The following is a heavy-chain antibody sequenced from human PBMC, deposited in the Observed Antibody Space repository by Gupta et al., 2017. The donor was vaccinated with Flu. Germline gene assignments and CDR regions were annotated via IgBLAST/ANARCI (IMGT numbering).Heavy chain of an antibody. V-gene: IGHV3-9*01. CDR1: YA. CDR2: ISWNSGSI. J-gene: IGHJ6*03. D-gene: IGHD3-3*01. Sequence: YAMHWVRQAPGKGREWVSGISWNSGSIGYADSVKGRFTISRDNAKNSLYLQMNSLRAEDTALYYWAKEFFGVVPLGYMDVWGKGTTVTAAS. CDR3: AKEFFGVVPLGYMDV.